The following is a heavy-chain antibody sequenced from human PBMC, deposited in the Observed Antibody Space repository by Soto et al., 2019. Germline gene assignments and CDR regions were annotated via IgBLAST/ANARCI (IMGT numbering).Heavy chain of an antibody. Sequence: LSLTCAVSGGSLSSYYWTWVRQPPGKGLEWIGYVYYSGSTGYNPSLKSRVAMSVDTSKNQLSLKLSSVTAADTAVYYCARDTIKAASGSYYYMDVWGKGTTVTVSS. CDR3: ARDTIKAASGSYYYMDV. D-gene: IGHD3-10*01. V-gene: IGHV4-59*01. J-gene: IGHJ6*03. CDR1: GGSLSSYY. CDR2: VYYSGST.